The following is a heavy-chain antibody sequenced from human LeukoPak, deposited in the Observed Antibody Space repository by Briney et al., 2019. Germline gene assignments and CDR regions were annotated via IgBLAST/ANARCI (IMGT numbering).Heavy chain of an antibody. D-gene: IGHD3-22*01. Sequence: TSETLSLTCTVSGGSISSSSYYWGWIRQPPGKGLEWIGSIYYSGSTYYNPSLKSRVTISVDTSKNQFSLKLSSVTAADTAVYYCARSVSQLLDRYYYDSSGPNWFDPWGQGTLVTVSS. CDR1: GGSISSSSYY. CDR2: IYYSGST. V-gene: IGHV4-39*07. CDR3: ARSVSQLLDRYYYDSSGPNWFDP. J-gene: IGHJ5*02.